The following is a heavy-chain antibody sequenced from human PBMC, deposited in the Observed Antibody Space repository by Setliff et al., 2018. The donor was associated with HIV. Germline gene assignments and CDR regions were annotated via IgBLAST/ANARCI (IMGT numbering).Heavy chain of an antibody. CDR1: GGTISSSN. Sequence: PSETLSLTCAVSGGTISSSNWWSWVRQAPGRGLWWVSSISSSGTYIYYADPMKGRVTISRDNAKNSLYLQMNSLRDEDTAVYFCARPTNIDTLYYGSQSFYMYYYGMDVWGQGTTVTVSS. J-gene: IGHJ6*02. V-gene: IGHV3-21*01. D-gene: IGHD3-10*01. CDR2: ISSSGTYI. CDR3: ARPTNIDTLYYGSQSFYMYYYGMDV.